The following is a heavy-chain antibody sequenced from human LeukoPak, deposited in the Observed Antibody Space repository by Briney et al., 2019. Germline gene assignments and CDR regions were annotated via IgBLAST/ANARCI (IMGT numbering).Heavy chain of an antibody. J-gene: IGHJ5*02. D-gene: IGHD6-19*01. CDR3: TRTIGYRPVAGLKEKWFDP. V-gene: IGHV1-46*01. CDR2: INPSGGST. CDR1: GYTFTSYY. Sequence: ASVKVSCKASGYTFTSYYMHWVRQAPRQGLEWMGIINPSGGSTSYAQKFQGRVTMTSDTSTNTVYMELSSLIPEDTAVYYCTRTIGYRPVAGLKEKWFDPWGQGTLVTVSS.